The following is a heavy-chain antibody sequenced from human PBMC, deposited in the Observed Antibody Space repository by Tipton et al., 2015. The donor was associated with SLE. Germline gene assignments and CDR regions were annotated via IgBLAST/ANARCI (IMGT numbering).Heavy chain of an antibody. CDR1: GGSISSYS. D-gene: IGHD2-15*01. V-gene: IGHV4-59*01. CDR3: ARDARGSSHFDY. J-gene: IGHJ4*02. Sequence: TLSLTCTVSGGSISSYSWSWIRQPPGKGLEWIGYMYYSGSNSYNPSLKSRVTISVDTSKNQFSLKLSSVTAADTAVYYCARDARGSSHFDYWGQGTLVTVSS. CDR2: MYYSGSN.